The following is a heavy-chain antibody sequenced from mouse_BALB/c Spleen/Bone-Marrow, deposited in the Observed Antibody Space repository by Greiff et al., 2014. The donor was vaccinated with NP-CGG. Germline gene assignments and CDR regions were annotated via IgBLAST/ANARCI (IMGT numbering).Heavy chain of an antibody. J-gene: IGHJ1*01. CDR2: ISYSGST. CDR3: ARRDYGKHFDV. CDR1: GDSITSGY. Sequence: VQLKESGPRLVKPSQTLSPTCSVTGDSITSGYWNWIRKFPGNKLEYMGHISYSGSTYYNPSLKSRISITRDTSTNQYYLQLNSVTTEDTATYYCARRDYGKHFDVWGAGTTVTVSS. V-gene: IGHV3-8*02. D-gene: IGHD2-1*01.